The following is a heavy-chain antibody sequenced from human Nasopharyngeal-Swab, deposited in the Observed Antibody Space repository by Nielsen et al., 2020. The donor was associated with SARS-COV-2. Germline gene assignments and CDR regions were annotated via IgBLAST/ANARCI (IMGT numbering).Heavy chain of an antibody. CDR2: IKQDGSEK. J-gene: IGHJ6*03. V-gene: IGHV3-7*03. Sequence: WIRQPPGKGLEWVANIKQDGSEKYYVDSVKGRFTVSRDNARNSLYLQMSSLRAEDTAVYYCATEKVEMSLRWVGYNYYMDVWGKGTTVTVSS. CDR3: ATEKVEMSLRWVGYNYYMDV. D-gene: IGHD5-24*01.